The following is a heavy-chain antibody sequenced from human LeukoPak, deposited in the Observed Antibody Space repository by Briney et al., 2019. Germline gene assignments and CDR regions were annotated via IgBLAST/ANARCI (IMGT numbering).Heavy chain of an antibody. Sequence: QPGRSLRLSCAASGFTFSSYGMHWVRQAPGKGLEWVAVIWYDGSNKYYADSVKGRFTISRDNSKNTLYLQMNSLRAEDTAVYYCARDSRSGYWGAQFDYWGQGTLVTVSS. CDR2: IWYDGSNK. D-gene: IGHD3-16*01. CDR1: GFTFSSYG. CDR3: ARDSRSGYWGAQFDY. V-gene: IGHV3-33*01. J-gene: IGHJ4*02.